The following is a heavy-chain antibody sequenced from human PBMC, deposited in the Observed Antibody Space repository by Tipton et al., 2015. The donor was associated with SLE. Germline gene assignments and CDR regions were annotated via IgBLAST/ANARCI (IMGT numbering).Heavy chain of an antibody. CDR3: ARARVSEGYFQH. CDR2: ISSSSSYI. CDR1: GFTFSSYS. Sequence: SLRLSCAASGFTFSSYSMNWVRQAPGKGLEWVSSISSSSSYIYYADSVKGRFTISRDNAKNSLYLQMNGLRAEDTAVYYCARARVSEGYFQHWGQGTLVTVSS. V-gene: IGHV3-21*03. D-gene: IGHD6-13*01. J-gene: IGHJ1*01.